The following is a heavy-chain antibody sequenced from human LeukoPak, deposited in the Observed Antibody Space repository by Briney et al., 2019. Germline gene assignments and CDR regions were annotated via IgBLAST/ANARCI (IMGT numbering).Heavy chain of an antibody. CDR3: AAAPAAADSS. D-gene: IGHD6-13*01. CDR2: INPDGTKT. J-gene: IGHJ5*02. V-gene: IGHV3-7*01. Sequence: GGSLRLSCAASGFTFTSFWRTWVRQSPGKGLEWVANINPDGTKTTYVDSVKGPLTISRDNAKNWLFLPMRSMRAEDTAVYYCAAAPAAADSSWGQGTLVAASS. CDR1: GFTFTSFW.